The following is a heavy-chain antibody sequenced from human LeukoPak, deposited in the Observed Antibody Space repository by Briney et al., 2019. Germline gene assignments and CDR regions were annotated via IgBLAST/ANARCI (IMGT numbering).Heavy chain of an antibody. J-gene: IGHJ4*02. D-gene: IGHD2-2*01. Sequence: PGGSLRLSCAASGFTFSASAMTWVRQAPGKGLEWVATIFSSGNTYHADSVKGRFTISRDNSKDTLYLQMNSLRVEDTAVYYCAKYMQFAPFDSWGQGTLVTVSS. CDR1: GFTFSASA. V-gene: IGHV3-23*01. CDR2: IFSSGNT. CDR3: AKYMQFAPFDS.